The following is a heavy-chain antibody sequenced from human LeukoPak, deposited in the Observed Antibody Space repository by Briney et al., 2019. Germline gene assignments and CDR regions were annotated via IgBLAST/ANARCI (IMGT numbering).Heavy chain of an antibody. Sequence: GGSLRLSCTASGITFSHYGMNWVRQAPGKGLEWVSSISGSGNKTSYVESVKGRFTISRDNSRNTLYLQMNTLRVEDTAIYYCARHTRVAPGAKSDYWGQGTLVTVSS. CDR3: ARHTRVAPGAKSDY. D-gene: IGHD2-2*01. CDR1: GITFSHYG. CDR2: ISGSGNKT. J-gene: IGHJ4*02. V-gene: IGHV3-23*01.